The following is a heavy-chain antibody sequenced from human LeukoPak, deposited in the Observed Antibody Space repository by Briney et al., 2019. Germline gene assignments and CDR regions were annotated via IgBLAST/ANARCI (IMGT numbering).Heavy chain of an antibody. CDR1: GGSISSYY. CDR2: IYYSGST. J-gene: IGHJ4*02. CDR3: ARGVGLLWFGELLPYFDY. D-gene: IGHD3-10*01. V-gene: IGHV4-59*01. Sequence: ASETLSLTCTVSGGSISSYYWSWIRQPPGKGLEWIGYIYYSGSTNYNPSLKSRVTVSVDTSKNQFSLKLSSVTAADTAVYYCARGVGLLWFGELLPYFDYWGQGTLVTVSS.